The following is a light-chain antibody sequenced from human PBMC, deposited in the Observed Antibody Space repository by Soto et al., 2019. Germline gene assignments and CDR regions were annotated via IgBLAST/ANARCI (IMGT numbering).Light chain of an antibody. V-gene: IGKV1-5*03. CDR3: QQYNSYSWT. CDR1: QSISSW. Sequence: DIQITQSPSTLSASVGDKVTITCRASQSISSWLAWYQQKPGKAPKLLIYKASSLESGVPSRFSGSGSGTEFTLTISSLQPDDFATYYCQQYNSYSWTFGQGT. J-gene: IGKJ1*01. CDR2: KAS.